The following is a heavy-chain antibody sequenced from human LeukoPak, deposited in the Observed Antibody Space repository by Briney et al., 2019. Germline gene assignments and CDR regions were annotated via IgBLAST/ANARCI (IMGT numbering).Heavy chain of an antibody. CDR1: GGSFIGFH. J-gene: IGHJ4*02. CDR3: ARVGYDYDAYFDY. Sequence: SETLSLTCAVYGGSFIGFHWNWIRQPPGKGLEWIGDINHSGSTNYNPSLTSRVTISVDPSKNQFSLKLSSVTAADTAVYYCARVGYDYDAYFDYWGQGTLVTVSS. CDR2: INHSGST. D-gene: IGHD4-17*01. V-gene: IGHV4-34*01.